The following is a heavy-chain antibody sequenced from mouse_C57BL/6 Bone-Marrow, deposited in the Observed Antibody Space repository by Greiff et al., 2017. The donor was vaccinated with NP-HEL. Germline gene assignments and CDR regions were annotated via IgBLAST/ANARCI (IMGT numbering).Heavy chain of an antibody. CDR2: IYPGDGDT. Sequence: QVQLKESGPELVKPGASVKISCKASGYAFSSSWMNWVKQRPGKGLEWIGRIYPGDGDTNYNGKFKGKATLTADKSSSTAYMQLSSLTSEDSAVYFCARGSYSNYDYWGQGTTLTVSS. D-gene: IGHD2-5*01. V-gene: IGHV1-82*01. J-gene: IGHJ2*01. CDR3: ARGSYSNYDY. CDR1: GYAFSSSW.